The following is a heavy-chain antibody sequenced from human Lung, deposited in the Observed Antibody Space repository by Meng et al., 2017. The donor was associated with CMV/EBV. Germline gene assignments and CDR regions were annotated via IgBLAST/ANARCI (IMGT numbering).Heavy chain of an antibody. Sequence: ASLKDSXKASGYIFTSYDINWVRQATGQGLEWMGWMNPNSGNTGYAQNFQGRVTMTRNTSISTVYMELSGLRSEDTAVYYCARRRGGSSWGDFDYWGQGTLVXVSS. J-gene: IGHJ4*02. D-gene: IGHD6-6*01. CDR2: MNPNSGNT. CDR3: ARRRGGSSWGDFDY. V-gene: IGHV1-8*01. CDR1: GYIFTSYD.